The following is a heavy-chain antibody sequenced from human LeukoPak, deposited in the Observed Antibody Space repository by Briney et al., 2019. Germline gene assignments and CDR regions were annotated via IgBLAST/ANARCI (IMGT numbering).Heavy chain of an antibody. V-gene: IGHV3-7*01. D-gene: IGHD6-19*01. J-gene: IGHJ4*02. CDR1: GFTFSSYW. CDR2: IKQEGSEK. Sequence: GSLRLSCAASGFTFSSYWMSWVRQAPGKGLGWVANIKQEGSEKYYVDSVKGRSTISKDNAKKSLYLQMNSLRAEDTAVYYCARERYSSGASNFDYWGQGTLVIVSS. CDR3: ARERYSSGASNFDY.